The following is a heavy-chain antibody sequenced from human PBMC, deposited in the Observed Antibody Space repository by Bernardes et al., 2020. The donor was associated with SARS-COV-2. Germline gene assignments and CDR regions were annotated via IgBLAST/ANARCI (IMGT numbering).Heavy chain of an antibody. CDR2: LDYDGGRA. J-gene: IGHJ1*01. CDR3: ARGGGRDGPGNYRLEH. Sequence: GGSLRLSCAASGFAFSNFWIHWVRQVPGKGLVWVSRLDYDGGRASYADSVKGRFTISRDNAKNTLYLQMDSLGAEDTAVYYCARGGGRDGPGNYRLEHWGQGTLVTVSS. CDR1: GFAFSNFW. D-gene: IGHD3-10*01. V-gene: IGHV3-74*01.